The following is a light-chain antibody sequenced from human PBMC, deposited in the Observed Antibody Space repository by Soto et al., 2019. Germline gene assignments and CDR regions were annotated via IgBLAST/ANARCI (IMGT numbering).Light chain of an antibody. CDR1: QSVSKK. CDR3: QQYDTWPLT. J-gene: IGKJ1*01. V-gene: IGKV3-15*01. CDR2: GAS. Sequence: EIVMTQSPATLSVSPGERATLSCRASQSVSKKLAWYQQKPGQAPRLLIYGASTRATGIPARFSGSGSGTEFTLTISSLQSEDFAVYYCQQYDTWPLTFGQGTKVEIK.